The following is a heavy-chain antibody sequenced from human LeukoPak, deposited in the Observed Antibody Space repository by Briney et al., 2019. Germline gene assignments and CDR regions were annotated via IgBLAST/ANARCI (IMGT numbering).Heavy chain of an antibody. Sequence: GGSLRLSCAASGFTFSSYGMHWVRQAPGKGLEWVAFIRYDGSNKYYADSVKGRFTISRDNSKNTLYLQMNSLRAEDTAVYYCAKAFYYYDSSGPIDYWGQGTLVTVSS. CDR2: IRYDGSNK. CDR3: AKAFYYYDSSGPIDY. J-gene: IGHJ4*02. D-gene: IGHD3-22*01. V-gene: IGHV3-30*02. CDR1: GFTFSSYG.